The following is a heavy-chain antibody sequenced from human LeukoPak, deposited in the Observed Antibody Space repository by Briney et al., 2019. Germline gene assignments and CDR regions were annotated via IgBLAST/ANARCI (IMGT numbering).Heavy chain of an antibody. Sequence: SETLSLTCTVSGGSLSSYYWSWIRQPPGKGLEWIGYIYYSGSTNYNPSLKSRVTISVDTSKNQFSLKLSSVTAADTAVYYCARESVVRGVPDYWGQGTLVTVSS. J-gene: IGHJ4*02. CDR2: IYYSGST. CDR1: GGSLSSYY. V-gene: IGHV4-59*01. CDR3: ARESVVRGVPDY. D-gene: IGHD3-10*01.